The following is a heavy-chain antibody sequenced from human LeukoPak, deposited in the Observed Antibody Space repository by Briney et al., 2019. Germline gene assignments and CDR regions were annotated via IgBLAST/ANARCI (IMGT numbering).Heavy chain of an antibody. CDR1: GFTFDDYA. Sequence: PGRSLRLSCAASGFTFDDYAMRWVRHAPGKGLEWVSGISWNSGRIAYADSVKGRFPISRDISKNSLYLQMNSLRAEDTALYYCAKDKGSVTTGAFDIWGQGTMVTVSS. CDR3: AKDKGSVTTGAFDI. CDR2: ISWNSGRI. V-gene: IGHV3-9*01. J-gene: IGHJ3*02. D-gene: IGHD4-11*01.